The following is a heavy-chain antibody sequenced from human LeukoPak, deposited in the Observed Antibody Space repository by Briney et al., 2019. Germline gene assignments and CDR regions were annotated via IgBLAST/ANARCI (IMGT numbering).Heavy chain of an antibody. D-gene: IGHD2-2*01. V-gene: IGHV1-8*01. CDR1: GYTFISYD. J-gene: IGHJ6*02. CDR3: ARDQLSYAYGMDV. Sequence: GASVKVSCKASGYTFISYDINWVRQATGQGLEWMGWMNPNSGNTGYAQKFQGRVTMTRDTSTSTVYMELSSLRSEDTAVYYCARDQLSYAYGMDVWGQGTTVTVSS. CDR2: MNPNSGNT.